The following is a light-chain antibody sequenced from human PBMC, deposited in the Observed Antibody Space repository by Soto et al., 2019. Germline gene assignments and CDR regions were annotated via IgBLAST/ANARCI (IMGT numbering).Light chain of an antibody. CDR1: SSDIGSNA. CDR2: RNN. V-gene: IGLV1-47*01. Sequence: QSMLAQPPSTSRTPGQRVTISRSGSSSDIGSNAVYWYQQLPGTAPKLLIYRNNQRPSGVPDRFSGTKSGTSASLAISGLRSEDEADYYCAAWNDGLSGFVFGTGTKVTV. J-gene: IGLJ1*01. CDR3: AAWNDGLSGFV.